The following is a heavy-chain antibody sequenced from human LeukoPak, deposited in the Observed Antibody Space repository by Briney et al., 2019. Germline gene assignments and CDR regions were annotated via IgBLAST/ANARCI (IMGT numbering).Heavy chain of an antibody. CDR2: IGAYNDNT. CDR1: GYTFISYG. CDR3: ARVWGSGWPLYYYYYGMDV. D-gene: IGHD6-19*01. J-gene: IGHJ6*02. V-gene: IGHV1-18*01. Sequence: ASVKVSCKAPGYTFISYGISWVRQAPGQGLEWMGWIGAYNDNTNYAQKLQGRVTMTTDTSTSTAYMELRSLRSDDTAVYYCARVWGSGWPLYYYYYGMDVWGQGTTVTVSS.